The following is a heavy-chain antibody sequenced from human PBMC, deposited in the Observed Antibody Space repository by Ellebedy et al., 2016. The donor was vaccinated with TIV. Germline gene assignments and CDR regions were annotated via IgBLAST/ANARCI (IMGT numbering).Heavy chain of an antibody. CDR2: IYPDDSDT. CDR3: ARGRGSSWYSYFDY. J-gene: IGHJ4*02. Sequence: GESLKISCKGSGYSFTTYWIGWVRQMPGKGLEWMGIIYPDDSDTRYSPSFEGQVTISADKSISPAYLQWSSLKASDTAMYYCARGRGSSWYSYFDYWGQGTLVTVSS. V-gene: IGHV5-51*01. D-gene: IGHD6-13*01. CDR1: GYSFTTYW.